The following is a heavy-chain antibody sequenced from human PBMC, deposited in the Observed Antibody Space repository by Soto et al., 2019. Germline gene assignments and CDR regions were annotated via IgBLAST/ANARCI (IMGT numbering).Heavy chain of an antibody. D-gene: IGHD6-25*01. CDR2: ISAYNGNT. V-gene: IGHV1-18*04. CDR3: ARGGPYSSGANRYYYYYGMDV. Sequence: ASVKVSCKASGYTFTSYGISRVRQAPGQGLEWMGWISAYNGNTNYAQKLQGRVTMTTDTSTSTAYMELRSLRSDDTAVYYCARGGPYSSGANRYYYYYGMDVWGQGTTVTVSS. CDR1: GYTFTSYG. J-gene: IGHJ6*02.